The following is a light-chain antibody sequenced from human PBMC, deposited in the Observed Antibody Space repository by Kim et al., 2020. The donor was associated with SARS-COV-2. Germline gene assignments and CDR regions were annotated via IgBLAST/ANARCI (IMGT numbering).Light chain of an antibody. CDR1: SGSSSVNF. V-gene: IGLV6-57*01. CDR2: EDT. J-gene: IGLJ3*02. CDR3: QSYDSSNQV. Sequence: TIPGTLISGSSSVNFVQCYQQRPGSSPTPVIFEDTQRPSGLPSRCSGSIDSSSISASLTISGLKTEDEADYYCQSYDSSNQVFGGGTQLTGL.